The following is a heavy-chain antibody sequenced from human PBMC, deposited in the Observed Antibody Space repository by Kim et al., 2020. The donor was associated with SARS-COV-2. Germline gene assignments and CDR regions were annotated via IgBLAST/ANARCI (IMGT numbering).Heavy chain of an antibody. CDR3: ARSSIKGYDFSKYGMDV. V-gene: IGHV1-46*01. Sequence: FQGRVTMTRDTSTSTVYMELSSLRSEDTAVYYCARSSIKGYDFSKYGMDVWGQGTTVTVSS. J-gene: IGHJ6*02. D-gene: IGHD3-3*01.